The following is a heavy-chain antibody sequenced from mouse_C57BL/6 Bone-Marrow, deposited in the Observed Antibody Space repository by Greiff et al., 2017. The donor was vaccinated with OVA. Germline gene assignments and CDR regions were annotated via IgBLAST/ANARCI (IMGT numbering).Heavy chain of an antibody. D-gene: IGHD4-1*01. Sequence: VQLQQSGPELVKPGASVKISCKASGYSFTGYYMNWVKQSPEKSLEWIGEINPSTGGTTYNQKFKAKATLTVDKSSSTAYMQLKSLTYEDSAVYYCARDWDPFDYWGQGTTLTVSS. V-gene: IGHV1-42*01. J-gene: IGHJ2*01. CDR2: INPSTGGT. CDR1: GYSFTGYY. CDR3: ARDWDPFDY.